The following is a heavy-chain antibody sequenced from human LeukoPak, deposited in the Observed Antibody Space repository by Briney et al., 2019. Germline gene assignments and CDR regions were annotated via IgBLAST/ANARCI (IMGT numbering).Heavy chain of an antibody. D-gene: IGHD1-14*01. CDR2: ISVSGSSI. Sequence: PGGSPRLSCAASGFTFSSYEMNWVRQAPGKGLEWVSYISVSGSSIYYADSVKGRFTIPRDNAKNSLYLQMNSLRAEDTAVYYCARELPGPFDYWGQGTLVTVSS. J-gene: IGHJ4*02. CDR1: GFTFSSYE. V-gene: IGHV3-48*03. CDR3: ARELPGPFDY.